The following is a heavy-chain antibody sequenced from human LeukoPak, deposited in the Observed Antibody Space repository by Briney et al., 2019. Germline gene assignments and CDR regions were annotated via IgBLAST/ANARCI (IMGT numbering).Heavy chain of an antibody. V-gene: IGHV3-23*01. CDR3: AKRSLTMVRGVFDY. CDR2: ISRSGGST. J-gene: IGHJ4*02. CDR1: GFTFSNYA. D-gene: IGHD3-10*01. Sequence: GGSLRLSCAASGFTFSNYAMNWVRQAPGRGLEWVSGISRSGGSTYYVDSVKGRFTISRDNSKNTMCLQMNSLRAEDTAVYYCAKRSLTMVRGVFDYWGQGILVSVSS.